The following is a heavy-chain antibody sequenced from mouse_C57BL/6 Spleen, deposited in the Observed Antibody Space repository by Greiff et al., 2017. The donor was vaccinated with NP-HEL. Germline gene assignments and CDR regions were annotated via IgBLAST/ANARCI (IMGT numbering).Heavy chain of an antibody. CDR1: GYSITSGYY. Sequence: VQLKESGPGLVKPSQSLSLTCSVTGYSITSGYYWNWIRQFPGNKLEWMGYISYDGSNNYNPSLKNRISITRDTSKNQFFLKLNSVTTEDTATYYCARARGYGSSYWYFDVWGTGTTVTVSS. D-gene: IGHD1-1*01. J-gene: IGHJ1*03. CDR2: ISYDGSN. V-gene: IGHV3-6*01. CDR3: ARARGYGSSYWYFDV.